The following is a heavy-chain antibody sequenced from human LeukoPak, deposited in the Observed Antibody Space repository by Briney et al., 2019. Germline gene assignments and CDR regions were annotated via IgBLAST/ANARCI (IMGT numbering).Heavy chain of an antibody. CDR1: GGSISSYY. D-gene: IGHD1-26*01. CDR3: ARGEPIDP. J-gene: IGHJ5*02. Sequence: PSETLSLTCTVSGGSISSYYWSWLRQPPGKGLEWIGYIYYSGSTNYNPSLKSRVTISVDTSKNQFSLKRSAVTAADTAVYYCARGEPIDPWGQGTLVTVSS. V-gene: IGHV4-59*01. CDR2: IYYSGST.